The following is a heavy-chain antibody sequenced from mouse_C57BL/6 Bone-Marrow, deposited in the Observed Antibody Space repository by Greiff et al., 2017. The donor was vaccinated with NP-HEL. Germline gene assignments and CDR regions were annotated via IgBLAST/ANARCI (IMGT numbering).Heavy chain of an antibody. Sequence: EVQLQQSGPELVKPGASVKISCKASGYTFTDYYMNWVKQSHGKSLEWIGDINPNNGGTSYNQKFKGKATLTVDKSSSTAYMELRSLTSEDSAVYDCAREGNYNYLDYWGQGTTLTVSS. CDR1: GYTFTDYY. V-gene: IGHV1-26*01. CDR3: AREGNYNYLDY. D-gene: IGHD2-1*01. J-gene: IGHJ2*01. CDR2: INPNNGGT.